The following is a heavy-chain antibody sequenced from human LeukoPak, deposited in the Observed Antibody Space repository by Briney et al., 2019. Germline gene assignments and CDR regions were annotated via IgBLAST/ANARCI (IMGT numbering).Heavy chain of an antibody. J-gene: IGHJ5*02. CDR1: EGTFSSYA. CDR3: ARDPHSDWNWFDP. Sequence: GASVKVSCKASEGTFSSYAISWVRQVPGQGLEWMGGIIPIFGTANYAQKFQGRVTITADESTSTAYMELSSLRSEDTAVYYCARDPHSDWNWFDPWGQGTLVTVSS. CDR2: IIPIFGTA. D-gene: IGHD3/OR15-3a*01. V-gene: IGHV1-69*01.